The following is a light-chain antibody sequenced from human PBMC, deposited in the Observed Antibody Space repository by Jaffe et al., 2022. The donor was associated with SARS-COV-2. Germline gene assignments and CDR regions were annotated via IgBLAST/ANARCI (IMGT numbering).Light chain of an antibody. CDR3: GTWDSSLNPSVI. CDR2: DNI. V-gene: IGLV1-51*01. Sequence: QSVLTQPPSVSAAPGQKVTISCSGNRSNIGNNYVSWYQHLPGTAPKLLIYDNIKRPSGIPDRFSGSKSGTSATLGITGLQTGDEAEYYCGTWDSSLNPSVIFGGGTKLTVL. CDR1: RSNIGNNY. J-gene: IGLJ2*01.